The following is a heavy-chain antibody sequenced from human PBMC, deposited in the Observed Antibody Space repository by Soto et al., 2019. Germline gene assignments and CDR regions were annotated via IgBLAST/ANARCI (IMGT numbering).Heavy chain of an antibody. V-gene: IGHV3-33*01. CDR1: GFTFSRYG. D-gene: IGHD2-21*02. CDR3: ARDSPKRYENVVVTAMNSFDP. CDR2: IWYDGSNK. J-gene: IGHJ5*02. Sequence: QVQLVESGGGVVQPGRSLRLSCAASGFTFSRYGMHWVRQAPGKGLEWVAVIWYDGSNKYYADSVKGRFTISRDNSKNTLYLQMNSLRAEDTAVYYCARDSPKRYENVVVTAMNSFDPWGQGTLVTVSS.